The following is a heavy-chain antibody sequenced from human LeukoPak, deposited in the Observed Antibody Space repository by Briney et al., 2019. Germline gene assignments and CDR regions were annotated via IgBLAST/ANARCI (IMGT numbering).Heavy chain of an antibody. CDR1: GFTFSDYY. CDR3: AREISGGMDV. J-gene: IGHJ6*02. CDR2: ISSSGNTI. Sequence: GGSLRLSCAASGFTFSDYYMNWIRQAPGKGLEWVSYISSSGNTIYYADSVKGRFTISRDNAKNSLYLQMNSLRAEDTAIYYCAREISGGMDVWGQGTTVTVSS. V-gene: IGHV3-11*01.